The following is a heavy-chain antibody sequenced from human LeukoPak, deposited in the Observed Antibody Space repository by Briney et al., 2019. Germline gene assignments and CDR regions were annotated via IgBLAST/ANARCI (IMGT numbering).Heavy chain of an antibody. J-gene: IGHJ4*02. CDR3: ARVPAPARYSYDPIDY. CDR1: GFTFSSYG. CDR2: IRYDGSNK. D-gene: IGHD5-18*01. V-gene: IGHV3-30*02. Sequence: PGGSLRLSCAASGFTFSSYGMHWVRQAPGKGLEWVAFIRYDGSNKYYADSVKGRFTISRDNSKNTLYLQMNSLRAEDTAVYYCARVPAPARYSYDPIDYWGQGTLVTVSS.